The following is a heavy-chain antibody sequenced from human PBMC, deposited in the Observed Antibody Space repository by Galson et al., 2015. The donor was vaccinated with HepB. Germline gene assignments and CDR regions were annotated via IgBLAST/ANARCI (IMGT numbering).Heavy chain of an antibody. J-gene: IGHJ6*02. CDR1: GFTFSSYS. CDR3: AREMDYGGEFEYYYGMDV. CDR2: ISSSSSYI. V-gene: IGHV3-21*01. Sequence: SLRLSCAASGFTFSSYSMNWVRQAPGKGLEWVSSISSSSSYIYYADSVKGRFTISRDNAKNSLYLQMNSLRAEDTAVYYCAREMDYGGEFEYYYGMDVWGQGTTVTVSS. D-gene: IGHD4-23*01.